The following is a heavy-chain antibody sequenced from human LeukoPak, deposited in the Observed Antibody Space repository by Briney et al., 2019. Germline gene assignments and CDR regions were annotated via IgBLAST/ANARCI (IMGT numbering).Heavy chain of an antibody. J-gene: IGHJ4*02. D-gene: IGHD5-24*01. CDR1: GGSISSYY. CDR2: IYYSGST. Sequence: SETLSLTCTVSGGSISSYYWSWIRQPPGKGLEWIGYIYYSGSTNYNPSLKSRVTISVDTSKNQFSLKLSSVTAADTAVYYCARGGEMATIRPHDYWGQGTLVTVSS. V-gene: IGHV4-59*01. CDR3: ARGGEMATIRPHDY.